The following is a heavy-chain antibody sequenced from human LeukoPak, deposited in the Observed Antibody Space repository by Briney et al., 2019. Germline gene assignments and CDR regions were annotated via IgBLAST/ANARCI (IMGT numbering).Heavy chain of an antibody. D-gene: IGHD4-17*01. CDR1: GGSISSSSYY. J-gene: IGHJ4*02. Sequence: PSETLSLTCSVSGGSISSSSYYWGWIRQPPGKGLEWIGSIYYSGSTYYNPSLKSRVTISVDTSKNQFSLKLSSVTAADTAVYYCARPYGAAGLDWGQGTLVTVSS. CDR3: ARPYGAAGLD. CDR2: IYYSGST. V-gene: IGHV4-39*01.